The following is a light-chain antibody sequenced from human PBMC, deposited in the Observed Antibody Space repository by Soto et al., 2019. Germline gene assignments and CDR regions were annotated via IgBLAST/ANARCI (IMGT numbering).Light chain of an antibody. CDR2: KAS. J-gene: IGKJ2*01. Sequence: DIQMTQSPSTLSASVGDRVTITCLASQSISSWLAWYQQKPGKAPKLLIYKASSLESGVPSRFSGSGSGTEFTLTISSLQPDDFATYYCQQYNSYPRYTFGQGTKLEIK. V-gene: IGKV1-5*03. CDR1: QSISSW. CDR3: QQYNSYPRYT.